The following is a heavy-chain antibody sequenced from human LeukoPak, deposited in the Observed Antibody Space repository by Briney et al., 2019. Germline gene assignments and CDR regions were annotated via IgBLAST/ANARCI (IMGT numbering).Heavy chain of an antibody. Sequence: SETLSLTCTVSGGSISSGGYYWSWIRQHPGKGLEWIGYIYYSGSTYYNPSLKSRVTISVDTSKNQFSLKLSSVTAADTAVYYCARYSSSSGLAFDYWGQGTLVTVS. CDR1: GGSISSGGYY. V-gene: IGHV4-31*03. CDR3: ARYSSSSGLAFDY. J-gene: IGHJ4*02. D-gene: IGHD6-6*01. CDR2: IYYSGST.